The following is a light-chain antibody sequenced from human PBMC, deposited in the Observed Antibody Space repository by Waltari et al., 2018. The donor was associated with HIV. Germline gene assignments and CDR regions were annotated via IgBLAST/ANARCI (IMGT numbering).Light chain of an antibody. CDR2: RDS. V-gene: IGLV3-25*03. J-gene: IGLJ2*01. CDR3: QSAATSGTSVV. Sequence: SSDLTQAPSVSVSPGQTASISCSGHELANQYVHWYQEKAGQAPVLVIFRDSEMPLGIPERISGSRSGILATLTISGVLAEDEADYYCQSAATSGTSVVFGGGTKLTVL. CDR1: ELANQY.